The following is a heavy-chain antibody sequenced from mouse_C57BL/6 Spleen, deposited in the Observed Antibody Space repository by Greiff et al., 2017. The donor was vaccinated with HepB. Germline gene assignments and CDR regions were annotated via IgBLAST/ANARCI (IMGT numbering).Heavy chain of an antibody. D-gene: IGHD2-4*01. V-gene: IGHV14-4*01. CDR1: GFNIKDDY. Sequence: EVQLQQSGAELVRPGASVKLSCTASGFNIKDDYMHWVKQRPEQGLEWIGWIDPENGDTEYASKFQGKATITADTSSNTAYLQLSSLTSEDTAVYYCTTGGYYDYPFDYWGQGTTLTVSS. J-gene: IGHJ2*01. CDR2: IDPENGDT. CDR3: TTGGYYDYPFDY.